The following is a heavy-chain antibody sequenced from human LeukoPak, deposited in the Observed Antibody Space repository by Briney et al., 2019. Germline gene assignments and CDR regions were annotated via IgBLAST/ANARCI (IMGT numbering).Heavy chain of an antibody. J-gene: IGHJ3*02. D-gene: IGHD5-24*01. CDR1: GGSISSYY. Sequence: PSETLSLTCTGSGGSISSYYWSWIRQPAGKGLEWIGRIYTSGSTNYNPSLKTRVTMSVDTSKDQFSLKLSSVTAADTAVYYCARDMGRRDGYNSHFMYAFDIW. CDR2: IYTSGST. CDR3: ARDMGRRDGYNSHFMYAFDI. V-gene: IGHV4-4*07.